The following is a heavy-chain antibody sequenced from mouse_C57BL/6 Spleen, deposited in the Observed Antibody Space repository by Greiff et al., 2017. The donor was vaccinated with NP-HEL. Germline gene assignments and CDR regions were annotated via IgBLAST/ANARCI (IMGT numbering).Heavy chain of an antibody. D-gene: IGHD1-1*01. CDR2: ISSGSSTI. J-gene: IGHJ3*01. CDR1: GFTFSDYG. V-gene: IGHV5-17*01. CDR3: ASGGSSYRPWFAY. Sequence: EVKLVESGGGLVKPGGSLKLSCAASGFTFSDYGMHWVRQAPEKGLEWVAYISSGSSTIYYADTVKGRFTISSDNAKNNLFLKMTILRSEDTAMYYCASGGSSYRPWFAYWGQGTLVTVSA.